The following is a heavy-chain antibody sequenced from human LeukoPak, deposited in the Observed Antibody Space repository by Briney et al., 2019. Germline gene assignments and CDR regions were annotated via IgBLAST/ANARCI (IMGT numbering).Heavy chain of an antibody. V-gene: IGHV3-7*01. CDR1: GFTFSSYW. CDR3: ASRGGYSGRNRLSRGWFDP. D-gene: IGHD5-12*01. CDR2: IKEDGSEK. J-gene: IGHJ5*02. Sequence: GGSLRLSCAASGFTFSSYWISWVRQAPGKGLEWVATIKEDGSEKNYVGSLMGRFTISRDNARNSLYLEMSSLRAEDTAVYYCASRGGYSGRNRLSRGWFDPWGQGTLVTVSS.